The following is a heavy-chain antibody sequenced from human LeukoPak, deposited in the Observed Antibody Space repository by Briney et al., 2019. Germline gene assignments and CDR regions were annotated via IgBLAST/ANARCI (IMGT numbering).Heavy chain of an antibody. J-gene: IGHJ3*02. Sequence: LGESLKISCKGSGYSFTSYWIGWVRQMPGKGLEWMGIIYPGDSDTRYSPSFQGQVTISADKSISTAYLQWSSLKASDTAMYYCARPWGIAAAGTTYDAFDIWGQGTMVTVSS. D-gene: IGHD6-13*01. CDR2: IYPGDSDT. CDR1: GYSFTSYW. CDR3: ARPWGIAAAGTTYDAFDI. V-gene: IGHV5-51*01.